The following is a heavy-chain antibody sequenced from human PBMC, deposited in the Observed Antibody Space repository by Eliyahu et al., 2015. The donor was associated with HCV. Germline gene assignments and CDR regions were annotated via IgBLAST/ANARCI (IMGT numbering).Heavy chain of an antibody. D-gene: IGHD3-22*01. CDR2: ISSSGSTI. Sequence: EVQLVESGGGLVQPGGSLRLSCAASGFTFSSYSMNWVRQAPGKGLEWVSYISSSGSTIYYADSVKGRFTISRDNARNSMYLQMNSLRAEDTAVYYCARYYDSSGYYSPWGQGTLVTVSS. J-gene: IGHJ5*02. CDR1: GFTFSSYS. CDR3: ARYYDSSGYYSP. V-gene: IGHV3-48*01.